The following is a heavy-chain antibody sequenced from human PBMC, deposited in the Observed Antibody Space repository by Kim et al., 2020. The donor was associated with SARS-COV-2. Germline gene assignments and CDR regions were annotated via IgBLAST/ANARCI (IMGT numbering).Heavy chain of an antibody. J-gene: IGHJ4*02. CDR1: GFTFRSYA. Sequence: GGSLRLSCESSGFTFRSYAMHWVRQAPGKGLEYVSGISNNGGSTYYEKSVKARFTISRDNSKNTLSLQMDSLRVEDMAVYYCARGLPDQPLFDYWGQG. D-gene: IGHD2-2*01. V-gene: IGHV3-64*01. CDR3: ARGLPDQPLFDY. CDR2: ISNNGGST.